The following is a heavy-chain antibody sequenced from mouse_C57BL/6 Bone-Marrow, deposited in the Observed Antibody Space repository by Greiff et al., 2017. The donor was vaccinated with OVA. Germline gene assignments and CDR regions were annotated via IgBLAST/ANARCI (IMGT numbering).Heavy chain of an antibody. CDR3: ARDSSSRAWFAY. D-gene: IGHD1-1*01. Sequence: EVHLVESGPGLVKPSQSLSLTCSVTGYSITSGYYWNWIRQFPGNKLEWMGYISYDGSNNYNPSLKNRISITRDTSKNQFFLKLNSVTTEDTATYYCARDSSSRAWFAYWGQGTLVTVSA. CDR1: GYSITSGYY. CDR2: ISYDGSN. V-gene: IGHV3-6*01. J-gene: IGHJ3*01.